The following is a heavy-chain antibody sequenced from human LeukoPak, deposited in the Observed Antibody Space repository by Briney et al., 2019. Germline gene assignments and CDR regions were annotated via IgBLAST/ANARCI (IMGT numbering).Heavy chain of an antibody. D-gene: IGHD5-12*01. CDR1: GFTFSSSA. V-gene: IGHV1-58*02. J-gene: IGHJ6*02. Sequence: SVKLSCKASGFTFSSSAMQWVRQARGQRLEWIGGIVVGSGNTNYAQKFQERVTITRDISTSTAYMELSSLKSDDTAVYYCAARSGYHYGMDVWGQGTTVTVSS. CDR2: IVVGSGNT. CDR3: AARSGYHYGMDV.